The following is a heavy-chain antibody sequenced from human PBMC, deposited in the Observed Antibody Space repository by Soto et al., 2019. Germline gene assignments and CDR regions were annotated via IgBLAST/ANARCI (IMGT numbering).Heavy chain of an antibody. CDR3: ARDVEEIANEKRFDY. D-gene: IGHD2-21*01. Sequence: QVQLVQSGAEVKKPGSSVKVSCKASGGTFSSYAISWVRQAPGQGLEWMGGIIPIFGTANYAQKFQGRVTNTADKSTCTAYMELSSLRSEDTAVYYCARDVEEIANEKRFDYWGQGTLVTVSS. CDR1: GGTFSSYA. V-gene: IGHV1-69*06. CDR2: IIPIFGTA. J-gene: IGHJ4*02.